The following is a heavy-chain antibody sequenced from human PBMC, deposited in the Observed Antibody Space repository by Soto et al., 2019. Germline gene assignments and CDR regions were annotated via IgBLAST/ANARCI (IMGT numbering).Heavy chain of an antibody. V-gene: IGHV4-31*11. CDR3: ARSYNLYGMDV. J-gene: IGHJ6*02. D-gene: IGHD3-10*01. CDR1: GGSISSGGYF. CDR2: IYYSGST. Sequence: QVQLQESGPGLVKPSQTLSLTCAVSGGSISSGGYFWSWIRQHPGKGLEWIGYIYYSGSTSYNPSLKSRVTISVDTSKNQFSPKLSSVTAADTAVYYCARSYNLYGMDVWGQGTTVTVSS.